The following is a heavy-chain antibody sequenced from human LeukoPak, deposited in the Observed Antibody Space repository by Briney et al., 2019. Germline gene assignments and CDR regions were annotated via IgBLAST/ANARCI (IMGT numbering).Heavy chain of an antibody. CDR3: ARSLLLTQWELSEDWFDP. CDR1: GYTFTSYG. CDR2: ISAYNGNT. Sequence: ASVKVSCKASGYTFTSYGISWVRQAPGQGLEWMGWISAYNGNTNYAQKLQGRVTMTTDTSTSTAYMELRSLRSDDTAVYYCARSLLLTQWELSEDWFDPWGQGTLVTVSS. V-gene: IGHV1-18*01. D-gene: IGHD1-26*01. J-gene: IGHJ5*02.